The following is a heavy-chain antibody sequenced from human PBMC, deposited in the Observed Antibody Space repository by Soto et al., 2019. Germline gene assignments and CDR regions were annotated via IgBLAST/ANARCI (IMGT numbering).Heavy chain of an antibody. V-gene: IGHV3-23*01. CDR2: INGSGGGT. Sequence: EVQMLESGGALVQPGGSLRLSCAASGFTFSSYAMSWVRQAPGKGLEWVSLINGSGGGTYYADSVKGRFTISRDNSKNTLYLQMNSLRAEDTAVFYCAKHFCNGSPDYWGQGTLVTVSS. J-gene: IGHJ4*02. CDR3: AKHFCNGSPDY. D-gene: IGHD2-15*01. CDR1: GFTFSSYA.